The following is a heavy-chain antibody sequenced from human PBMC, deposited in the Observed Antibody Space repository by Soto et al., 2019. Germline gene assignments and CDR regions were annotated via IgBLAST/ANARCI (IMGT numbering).Heavy chain of an antibody. CDR1: GFTFSDHY. Sequence: QVQLLESGGGLVKPGGSLRLSCTASGFTFSDHYMSWIRQAPGKGLEWVSYISSSGDYRNYADSVKDRFTISRDNTKHSLYLQMNSLRAEDTAVYYCARGDVDTVAQADYWGQGTLDPVSS. V-gene: IGHV3-11*03. D-gene: IGHD5-12*01. CDR3: ARGDVDTVAQADY. CDR2: ISSSGDYR. J-gene: IGHJ4*02.